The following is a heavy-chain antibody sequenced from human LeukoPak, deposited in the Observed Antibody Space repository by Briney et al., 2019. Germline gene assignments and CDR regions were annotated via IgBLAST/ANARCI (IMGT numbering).Heavy chain of an antibody. Sequence: AASVKASCKASGVTFSSYTISSVRQAPGQGLEWMGRIIPILGIPNYAQKFQGRVTITADKSKSTAYMELSSLRSEDTAVYYCASISGSYWSGSDYWGQGTLVTVSS. CDR3: ASISGSYWSGSDY. CDR1: GVTFSSYT. D-gene: IGHD1-26*01. J-gene: IGHJ4*02. CDR2: IIPILGIP. V-gene: IGHV1-69*02.